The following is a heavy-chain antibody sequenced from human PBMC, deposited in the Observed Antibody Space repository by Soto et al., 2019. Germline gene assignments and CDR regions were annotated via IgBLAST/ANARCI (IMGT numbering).Heavy chain of an antibody. CDR3: ARDTSQTLLGP. Sequence: QVQLHESGPGLVKPSETLSLTCTVSGGSISRYYWSWIRQAPGKGLEWVGYIDYSGDTNYTHSLESRVTISVDTSKNQLSLNLRSVTAADTAVYYCARDTSQTLLGPWGQGILVTVSS. J-gene: IGHJ5*02. D-gene: IGHD1-26*01. CDR1: GGSISRYY. V-gene: IGHV4-59*01. CDR2: IDYSGDT.